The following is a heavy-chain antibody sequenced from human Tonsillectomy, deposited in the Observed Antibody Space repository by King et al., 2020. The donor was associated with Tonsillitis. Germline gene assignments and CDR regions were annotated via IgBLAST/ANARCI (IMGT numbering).Heavy chain of an antibody. CDR2: IYSSGST. CDR1: GGSISRGDDY. V-gene: IGHV4-30-4*08. D-gene: IGHD3-10*01. Sequence: VQLQESGPRLVMPSQTLSLTCTVSGGSISRGDDYWSWIRQSPGKGPEWIGYIYSSGSTYYNSSLKSRVTIPINMSKTHFSLKMRSVTVADTAVFYCANADGSGSYGVPKCFDSWGQGISVSVSS. J-gene: IGHJ5*01. CDR3: ANADGSGSYGVPKCFDS.